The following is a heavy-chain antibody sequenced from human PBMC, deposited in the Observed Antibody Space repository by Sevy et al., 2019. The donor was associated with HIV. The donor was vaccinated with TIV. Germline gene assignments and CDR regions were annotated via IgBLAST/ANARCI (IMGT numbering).Heavy chain of an antibody. CDR2: IYYNGHI. CDR1: GGSITSLY. D-gene: IGHD1-26*01. V-gene: IGHV4-59*08. J-gene: IGHJ4*02. CDR3: AGENAWGRGYS. Sequence: SETLSLTCTVSGGSITSLYWNWIRQPPGKGLEWIANIYYNGHINYNPSLESRVTLSLDTSKNQFPLRLSSVTAADTAMYYCAGENAWGRGYSWGQGTLVTVSS.